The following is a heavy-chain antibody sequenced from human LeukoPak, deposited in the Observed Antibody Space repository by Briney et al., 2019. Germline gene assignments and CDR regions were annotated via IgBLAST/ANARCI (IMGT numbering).Heavy chain of an antibody. CDR2: ISGSGGSS. D-gene: IGHD3-16*02. CDR3: ALNGREVPSGAFDI. CDR1: RFTFSNYA. J-gene: IGHJ3*02. Sequence: GGSLRLSCAASRFTFSNYAMSWVRQAPGKGLEWVSAISGSGGSSYYADSVKGRFTISRDNSKSTLYLQMNSLRAEDTAVYYCALNGREVPSGAFDIWGQGTMVTVSS. V-gene: IGHV3-23*01.